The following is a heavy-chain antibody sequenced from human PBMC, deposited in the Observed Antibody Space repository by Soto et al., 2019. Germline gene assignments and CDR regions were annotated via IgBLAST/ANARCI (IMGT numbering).Heavy chain of an antibody. CDR2: ISGSGGST. Sequence: GGSLRLSCAASGFTFSSYAMSWVRQAPGKGLEWVSAISGSGGSTYYADSVKGRFTISRDNSKNTLYLQMNSLRAEDTAVYYCAGSSSWEGGNWFDPWGQGTLVTVSS. V-gene: IGHV3-23*01. D-gene: IGHD6-13*01. J-gene: IGHJ5*02. CDR1: GFTFSSYA. CDR3: AGSSSWEGGNWFDP.